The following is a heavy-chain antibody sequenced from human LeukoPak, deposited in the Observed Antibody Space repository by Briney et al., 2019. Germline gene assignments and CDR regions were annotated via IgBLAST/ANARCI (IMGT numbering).Heavy chain of an antibody. CDR1: GGSISSSDYY. CDR2: IYYSGRT. D-gene: IGHD3-22*01. CDR3: ARHRASSRGGSGYSQGGFDY. V-gene: IGHV4-39*01. J-gene: IGHJ4*02. Sequence: PSETLSLTCTVSGGSISSSDYYWGWIRQPPGKGLEWIGSIYYSGRTYYNPSLKSRVTISVDTSKSQFFLNLNSVTAADTAVYYCARHRASSRGGSGYSQGGFDYWGQGTLVTVSS.